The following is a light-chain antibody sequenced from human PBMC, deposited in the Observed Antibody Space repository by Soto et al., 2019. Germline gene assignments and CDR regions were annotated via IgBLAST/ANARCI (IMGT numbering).Light chain of an antibody. J-gene: IGKJ2*01. CDR1: QSVSSNH. Sequence: EIVSTQSPGTLSLSPRERATLSCRASQSVSSNHLAWYQQKPGQAPRLLIYGASRRATGIPDRFSGSGSGTDFTLTISRLEPEDFAVYYCQQYGSSTYTFGQGTKVEIK. CDR2: GAS. CDR3: QQYGSSTYT. V-gene: IGKV3-20*01.